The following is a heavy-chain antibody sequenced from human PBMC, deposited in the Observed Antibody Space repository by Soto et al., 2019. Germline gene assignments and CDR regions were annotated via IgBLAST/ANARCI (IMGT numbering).Heavy chain of an antibody. V-gene: IGHV7-4-1*01. CDR3: ARLDPGIAAAGSRAFDI. D-gene: IGHD6-13*01. CDR2: INTNTGNP. CDR1: GYTFTSYA. J-gene: IGHJ3*02. Sequence: ASVKVSCKASGYTFTSYAMNWVRQAPGQGLEWMGWINTNTGNPTYAQGFTGRFVFSLDTSVSTAYLQICSLKAEDTAVYYCARLDPGIAAAGSRAFDIWGQGTMLTVSS.